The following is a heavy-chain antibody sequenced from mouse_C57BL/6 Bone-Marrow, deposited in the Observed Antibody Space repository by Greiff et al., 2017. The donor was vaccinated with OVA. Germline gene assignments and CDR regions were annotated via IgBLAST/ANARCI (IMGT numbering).Heavy chain of an antibody. Sequence: EVKLQESGGGLVQPGDSLSLSCAASGFTFTNYYMSWVRQPPGKALEWLAFIRNKPNGSTTEYSASVKGRFTISRANSQSILYLQMNALRAEHSSTYYCARYKGRVSVDYFDYWGQGTALTVSS. CDR3: ARYKGRVSVDYFDY. V-gene: IGHV7-3*01. D-gene: IGHD2-10*02. J-gene: IGHJ2*01. CDR1: GFTFTNYY. CDR2: IRNKPNGSTT.